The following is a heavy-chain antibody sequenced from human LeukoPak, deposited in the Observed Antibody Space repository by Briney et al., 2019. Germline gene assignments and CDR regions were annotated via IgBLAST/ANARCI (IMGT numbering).Heavy chain of an antibody. D-gene: IGHD2-15*01. CDR3: ARDAAFSAFNM. Sequence: PGGSLRLSCAASGFTFSNYAMSWVRQAPGKGLEWVAGISGTGGSTHYADSVKGRFTISRDNSKNTVYLQMNSLRDEDTAVYYCARDAAFSAFNMWGQGTMVTVSS. V-gene: IGHV3-23*01. CDR2: ISGTGGST. J-gene: IGHJ3*02. CDR1: GFTFSNYA.